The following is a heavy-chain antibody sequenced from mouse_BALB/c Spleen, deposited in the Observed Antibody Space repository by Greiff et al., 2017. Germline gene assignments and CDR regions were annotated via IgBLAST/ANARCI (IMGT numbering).Heavy chain of an antibody. CDR3: AREGLLYAMDY. V-gene: IGHV5-6-5*01. Sequence: DVKLVESGGGLVKPGGSLKLSCAASGFTFSSYAMSWVRQTPEKRLEWVASISSGGSTYYPDSVKGRFTISRDNARNILYLQMSSLRSEDTAMYYCAREGLLYAMDYWGQGTSVTVSS. D-gene: IGHD2-13*01. J-gene: IGHJ4*01. CDR1: GFTFSSYA. CDR2: ISSGGST.